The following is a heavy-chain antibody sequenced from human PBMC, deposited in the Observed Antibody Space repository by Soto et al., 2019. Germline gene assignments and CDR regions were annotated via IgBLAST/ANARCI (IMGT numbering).Heavy chain of an antibody. CDR2: IYYSGST. J-gene: IGHJ6*02. Sequence: SETLSLTCTVSGGSISSYYWSWIRQPPGKGLEWIGYIYYSGSTNYNPSLKSRVTISVDTSKNQFSLKLSSVTAADTAVYYCARHAAYYYGSGSYAYYYGMDVWGQGTTVTVSS. V-gene: IGHV4-59*08. CDR3: ARHAAYYYGSGSYAYYYGMDV. D-gene: IGHD3-10*01. CDR1: GGSISSYY.